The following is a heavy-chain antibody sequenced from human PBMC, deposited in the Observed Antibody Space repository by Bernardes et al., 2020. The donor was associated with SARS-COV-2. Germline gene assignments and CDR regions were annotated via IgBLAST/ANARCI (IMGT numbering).Heavy chain of an antibody. CDR1: GGTFSSYA. J-gene: IGHJ6*02. Sequence: KVSCKASGGTFSSYAISWVRQAPGQGLEWMGGIIPIFGTANYAQKFQGRVTITADKSTSTAYMELSSLRSEDTAVYYCARMKEYSGYDWGYYYYGMDVWGQGTTVTVSS. CDR2: IIPIFGTA. V-gene: IGHV1-69*06. CDR3: ARMKEYSGYDWGYYYYGMDV. D-gene: IGHD5-12*01.